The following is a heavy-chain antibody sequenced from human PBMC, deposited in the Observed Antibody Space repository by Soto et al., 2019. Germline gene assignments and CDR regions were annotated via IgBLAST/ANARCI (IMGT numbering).Heavy chain of an antibody. V-gene: IGHV5-51*01. CDR1: GYSFINYW. CDR3: ARDSSGLNYLDY. Sequence: PGESLKISCKGSGYSFINYWIGWVRQMPGKGLEWIGIIYPGDSDTRYSPSFQGQVTISADKSINTAYLQWSSLRAPDTAMYYCARDSSGLNYLDYWGQGTLVTVS. D-gene: IGHD6-19*01. CDR2: IYPGDSDT. J-gene: IGHJ4*02.